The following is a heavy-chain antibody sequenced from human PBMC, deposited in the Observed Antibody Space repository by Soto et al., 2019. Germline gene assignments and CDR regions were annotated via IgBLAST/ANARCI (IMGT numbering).Heavy chain of an antibody. V-gene: IGHV1-8*01. CDR1: GYTFTSYD. J-gene: IGHJ5*02. CDR2: MNPNSGNT. CDR3: ARDYYYGSGSYYRFDP. D-gene: IGHD3-10*01. Sequence: ASVKVSCKASGYTFTSYDINWVRQATGQGLEWMGWMNPNSGNTGYAQKFQGRVTMTRNTSISTAYMELSSLRSEDTALYYCARDYYYGSGSYYRFDPWGQGTLVTVSS.